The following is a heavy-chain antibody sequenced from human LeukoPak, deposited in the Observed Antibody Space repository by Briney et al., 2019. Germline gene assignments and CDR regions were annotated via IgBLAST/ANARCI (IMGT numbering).Heavy chain of an antibody. Sequence: SETLSLTCTVSGDSISSYYWSWIRQPPGKGLEWIGYIYYTGSTNYNPSLKSRVTISVGTSKNQFSLKLSSVTAADTAVYYCARGRYGSSSWYLQWAYYYYYMDVWGKGTTVTVSS. CDR3: ARGRYGSSSWYLQWAYYYYYMDV. V-gene: IGHV4-59*12. D-gene: IGHD6-13*01. J-gene: IGHJ6*03. CDR1: GDSISSYY. CDR2: IYYTGST.